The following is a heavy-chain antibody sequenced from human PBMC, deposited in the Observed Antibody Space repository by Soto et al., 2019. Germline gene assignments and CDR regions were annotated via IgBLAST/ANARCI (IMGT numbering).Heavy chain of an antibody. CDR1: GFTFSSYA. CDR2: ISYDGSNK. D-gene: IGHD6-13*01. V-gene: IGHV3-30-3*01. J-gene: IGHJ6*02. CDR3: ARDRARGGSSWLYYYYYGMDV. Sequence: GGSLRLSCAASGFTFSSYAMHWVRKAPGKGLEWVAVISYDGSNKYYADSVKGRFTISRDNSKNTLYLQMNSLRAEDTAVYYCARDRARGGSSWLYYYYYGMDVWGQGTTVTVSS.